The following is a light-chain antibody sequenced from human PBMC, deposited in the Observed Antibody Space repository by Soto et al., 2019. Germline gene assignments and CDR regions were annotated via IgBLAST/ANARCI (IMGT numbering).Light chain of an antibody. J-gene: IGKJ2*01. V-gene: IGKV1-5*03. CDR1: QSISSW. Sequence: DIQMTQSPSTLSASVGDRVTITCRASQSISSWLAWYQQKPGKAPKLLIYKASSLESGVPSRFSGSGSGTEFTLTISSLQPDDFATYYCQQYQSYSFGQGTKLEIK. CDR3: QQYQSYS. CDR2: KAS.